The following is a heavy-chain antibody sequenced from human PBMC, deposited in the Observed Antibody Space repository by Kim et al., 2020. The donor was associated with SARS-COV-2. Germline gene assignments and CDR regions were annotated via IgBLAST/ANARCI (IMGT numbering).Heavy chain of an antibody. Sequence: SVKVSCKASGGTFSSYAISWVRQAPGQGLEWMGGIIPIFGTANYAQKFQGRVTITADESTSTAYMELSSLRSEDTAVYYCARLPSRQSADTAMARKEFDWGQGTLVTVSS. CDR1: GGTFSSYA. CDR3: ARLPSRQSADTAMARKEFD. V-gene: IGHV1-69*13. J-gene: IGHJ4*02. CDR2: IIPIFGTA. D-gene: IGHD5-18*01.